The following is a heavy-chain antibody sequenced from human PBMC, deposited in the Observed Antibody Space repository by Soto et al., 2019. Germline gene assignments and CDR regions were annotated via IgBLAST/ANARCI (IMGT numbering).Heavy chain of an antibody. V-gene: IGHV4-31*03. D-gene: IGHD2-2*01. CDR2: IYYSGST. J-gene: IGHJ3*02. CDR3: ARVGPAHAFDI. Sequence: SETLSLTCTVSGGSISSGGYYWSWIRQHPGKGLEWIGYIYYSGSTYYNPSLKSRVTISVDTSKNQFSLKLSSVTAADMAVYYCARVGPAHAFDIWGQGTMVTVSS. CDR1: GGSISSGGYY.